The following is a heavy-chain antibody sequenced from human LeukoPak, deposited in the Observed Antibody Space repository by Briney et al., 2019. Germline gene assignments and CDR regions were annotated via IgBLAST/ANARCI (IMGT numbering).Heavy chain of an antibody. CDR3: ARGLGSSWFHY. CDR2: IWHDGTNK. CDR1: GFTFSTYV. J-gene: IGHJ4*02. V-gene: IGHV3-33*01. Sequence: GRSLRLSCAASGFTFSTYVMHWVRQAPGKGLDWVAIIWHDGTNKYYADSVKGRFTISRDNSKNTLYLQMNSLRVEDTAVYYCARGLGSSWFHYWGQGTLVIVSS. D-gene: IGHD6-13*01.